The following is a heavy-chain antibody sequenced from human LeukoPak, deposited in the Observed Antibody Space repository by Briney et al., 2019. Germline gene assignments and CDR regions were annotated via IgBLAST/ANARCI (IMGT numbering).Heavy chain of an antibody. CDR2: VNPNNGGT. CDR3: ARLAISATSDY. D-gene: IGHD3-3*02. Sequence: GASVKVSCKASGYTFTAYYMHWVRQAPGQGLEWVGWVNPNNGGTSFSQKFQGRVTMTRDTSINTAYMELSRLTSDDTAVYYCARLAISATSDYWGQGTLVTVSS. CDR1: GYTFTAYY. V-gene: IGHV1-2*02. J-gene: IGHJ4*02.